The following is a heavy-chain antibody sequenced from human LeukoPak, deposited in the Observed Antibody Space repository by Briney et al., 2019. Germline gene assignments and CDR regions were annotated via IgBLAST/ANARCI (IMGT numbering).Heavy chain of an antibody. Sequence: PGGSLRLSCAASGFTVSSNHMSWVRQAPGKGLEWVSVIYSGGSTYYADSVKGRFTISRDNSKNTLYLQMNSLRAEDTAVYYCARVRYYDSSGYYYIGYFDYWGQGTLVTVSS. D-gene: IGHD3-22*01. V-gene: IGHV3-53*01. CDR2: IYSGGST. CDR1: GFTVSSNH. CDR3: ARVRYYDSSGYYYIGYFDY. J-gene: IGHJ4*02.